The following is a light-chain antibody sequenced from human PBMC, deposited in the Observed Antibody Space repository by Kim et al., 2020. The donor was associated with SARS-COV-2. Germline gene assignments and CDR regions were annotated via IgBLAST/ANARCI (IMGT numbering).Light chain of an antibody. CDR3: YSYTTRV. CDR2: NVT. J-gene: IGLJ3*02. V-gene: IGLV2-14*03. Sequence: IDAYNYVSWYQQHPGKAPQLMIHNVTKRPSGVSDRFSGSKSGNTASLTISGLQAEDEANYYCYSYTTRVFGGGTKVTVL. CDR1: IDAYNY.